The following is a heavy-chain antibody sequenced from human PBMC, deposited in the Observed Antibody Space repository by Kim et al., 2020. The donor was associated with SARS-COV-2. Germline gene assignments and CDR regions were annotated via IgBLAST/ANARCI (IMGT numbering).Heavy chain of an antibody. CDR2: INHSGST. J-gene: IGHJ4*02. V-gene: IGHV4-34*01. CDR1: GGSFSGYY. Sequence: SETLSLTCAVYGGSFSGYYWSWIRQPPGKGLEWIGEINHSGSTNYNPSLKSRVTISVDTSKNQFSLKLSSVTAADTAVYYCAREEYDILTGYSHPDYWGQGTLVTVSS. CDR3: AREEYDILTGYSHPDY. D-gene: IGHD3-9*01.